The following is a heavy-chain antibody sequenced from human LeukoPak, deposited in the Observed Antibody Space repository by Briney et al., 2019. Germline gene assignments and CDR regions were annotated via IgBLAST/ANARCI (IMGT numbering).Heavy chain of an antibody. Sequence: GGSLRLSCAASGFTSSSYAMSWVRQAPGKGLDWVSAISGSGGSTYYADSVKGRFTISRDNSKNTLYLEMHSLRAEDTAVYYCAKEFYDSSGYRIPFFDYWGQGTLVTVSS. CDR1: GFTSSSYA. J-gene: IGHJ4*02. CDR2: ISGSGGST. V-gene: IGHV3-23*01. D-gene: IGHD3-22*01. CDR3: AKEFYDSSGYRIPFFDY.